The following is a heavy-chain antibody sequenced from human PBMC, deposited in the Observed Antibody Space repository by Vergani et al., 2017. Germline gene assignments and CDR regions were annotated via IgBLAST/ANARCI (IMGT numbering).Heavy chain of an antibody. CDR3: ARDVGTYGEGPAEYFQH. V-gene: IGHV3-23*01. J-gene: IGHJ1*01. CDR1: GFTFSSSA. D-gene: IGHD4-17*01. CDR2: ISGSGGST. Sequence: EVQLLESGGGLVQPGGSLRLSCAASGFTFSSSAMSWVRQAPGKGLEWVSAISGSGGSTYYADSVKGRFTISRDNSKNTLYLEMNSLTAEDTAGYYCARDVGTYGEGPAEYFQHWGQGTLVTVSS.